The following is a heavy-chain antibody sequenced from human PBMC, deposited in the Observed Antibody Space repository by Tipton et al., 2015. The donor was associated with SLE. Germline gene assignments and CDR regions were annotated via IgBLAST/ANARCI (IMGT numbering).Heavy chain of an antibody. Sequence: TLSLTCAVYGGSFSGYYWSWIRQPPGKGLEWIGEINRSGSTNYNPSLKSRVTISVDTSKNQFSLKLNSVTAADTAVYYCARHVMGIPDPWGQGTLVTVSS. CDR2: INRSGST. CDR3: ARHVMGIPDP. CDR1: GGSFSGYY. J-gene: IGHJ5*02. D-gene: IGHD3-16*01. V-gene: IGHV4-34*01.